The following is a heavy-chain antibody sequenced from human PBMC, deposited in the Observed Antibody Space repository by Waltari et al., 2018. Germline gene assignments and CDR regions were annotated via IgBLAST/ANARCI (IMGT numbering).Heavy chain of an antibody. CDR3: ARDHWYSLDL. Sequence: EEQLVESGGGLVQPGGSLRLSRVAHGITFRDHWMPWVRQAPGKELEWVPKIKKDGTEEMYVDSVKGRFPISKDNAKNLVFLQMNSLRAEDTAVYYCARDHWYSLDLWGQGTQVTVSS. CDR2: IKKDGTEE. J-gene: IGHJ4*02. CDR1: GITFRDHW. D-gene: IGHD2-21*02. V-gene: IGHV3-7*01.